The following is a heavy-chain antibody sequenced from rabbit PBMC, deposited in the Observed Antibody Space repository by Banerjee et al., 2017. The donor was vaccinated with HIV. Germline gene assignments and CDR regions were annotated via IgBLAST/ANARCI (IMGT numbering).Heavy chain of an antibody. CDR3: ARDLAGVIGWNFDL. V-gene: IGHV1S45*01. D-gene: IGHD4-1*01. CDR1: GFSLSNKYV. J-gene: IGHJ4*01. CDR2: IYTSGSGNG. Sequence: QEQLEESGGDLVKPEGSLTLTCTASGFSLSNKYVMCWVRQAPGKGLEWIACIYTSGSGNGDYATWAKGRFTASKTSSTTVALQMTSLTAADTATYFCARDLAGVIGWNFDLWGPGTLVTVS.